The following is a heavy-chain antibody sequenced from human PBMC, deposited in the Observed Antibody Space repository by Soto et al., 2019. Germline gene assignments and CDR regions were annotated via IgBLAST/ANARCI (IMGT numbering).Heavy chain of an antibody. CDR2: IIPIFGTA. V-gene: IGHV1-69*12. D-gene: IGHD6-19*01. CDR3: ARTYSSGWDANYYSYYGMDV. J-gene: IGHJ6*02. Sequence: QVQLVQSGAEVKKPGSSVKVSCNASGGTFSNYAISWVRQAPGQGLEWMGGIIPIFGTANYAQKFQGRVTITADESTNTAYMQLRCLRSEDTAVYYCARTYSSGWDANYYSYYGMDVWGQGTTVTVSS. CDR1: GGTFSNYA.